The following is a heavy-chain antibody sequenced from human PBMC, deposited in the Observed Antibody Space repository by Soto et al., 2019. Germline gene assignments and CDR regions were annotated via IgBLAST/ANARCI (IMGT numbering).Heavy chain of an antibody. CDR1: GFTFSSYW. J-gene: IGHJ6*02. CDR3: ARETSSSWYYYYYGMDV. D-gene: IGHD6-13*01. CDR2: INSDGSST. Sequence: PGGSLRLSCAASGFTFSSYWMHWVRQAPGKGLVWVSRINSDGSSTSYADSVKGRFTISRDNAKNTLYLQMNSLRAEDTVVYYCARETSSSWYYYYYGMDVWGQGTTVTVSS. V-gene: IGHV3-74*01.